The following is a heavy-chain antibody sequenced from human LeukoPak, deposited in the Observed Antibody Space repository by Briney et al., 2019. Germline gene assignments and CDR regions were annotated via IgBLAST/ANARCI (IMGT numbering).Heavy chain of an antibody. Sequence: GGSLRLSCAASGFILSDYNMNWVRQAPGKGLEWVSFIAISGSYITYADSVKGRFTISRDNAKNSLYLQMNSLSAEDTAVYYCARDLSATIRAYDYWGQGTLVTVSS. CDR1: GFILSDYN. CDR3: ARDLSATIRAYDY. CDR2: IAISGSYI. V-gene: IGHV3-21*01. D-gene: IGHD1-26*01. J-gene: IGHJ4*02.